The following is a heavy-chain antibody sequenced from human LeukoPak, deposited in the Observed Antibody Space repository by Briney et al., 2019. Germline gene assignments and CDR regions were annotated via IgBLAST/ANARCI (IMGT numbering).Heavy chain of an antibody. D-gene: IGHD3-10*01. J-gene: IGHJ5*02. CDR1: GFTFSTYW. CDR2: VKQDGSEK. CDR3: ARARRFYGSGSPGGLDP. Sequence: GGSLRLSCAASGFTFSTYWMSWFRQSPVKGLEWVANVKQDGSEKYYVDSVKGRFTISRDNAKNSLYLQMNSLRAEDTAVYYCARARRFYGSGSPGGLDPWGQGTLVTVSS. V-gene: IGHV3-7*01.